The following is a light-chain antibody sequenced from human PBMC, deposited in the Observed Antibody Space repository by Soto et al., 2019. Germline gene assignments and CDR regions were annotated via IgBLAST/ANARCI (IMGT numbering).Light chain of an antibody. CDR2: GAS. CDR1: QSFIRNY. V-gene: IGKV3-20*01. CDR3: QQYGSTPLT. Sequence: EIVLTQSPGTLSLSPGGRATLSCRASQSFIRNYVAWYQQKTGQAPRLLIYGASSRASGIPDRFSGSGSGADFTLSITRLEPEDFAVYYCQQYGSTPLTFGGGTKVDIK. J-gene: IGKJ4*01.